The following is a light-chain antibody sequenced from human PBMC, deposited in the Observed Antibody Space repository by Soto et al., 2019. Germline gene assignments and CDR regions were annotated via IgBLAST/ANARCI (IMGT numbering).Light chain of an antibody. CDR1: QSVSSN. CDR3: QQYNNWPGKT. J-gene: IGKJ1*01. CDR2: GAS. V-gene: IGKV3-15*01. Sequence: EIVMTQSPATLSVSPGERATLSCRASQSVSSNLAWYQQKPGQAPRLLIYGASTRATGIPVRFSGSGSGTEFTLTISSLQSEDFAVYYCQQYNNWPGKTFGQGTEWIS.